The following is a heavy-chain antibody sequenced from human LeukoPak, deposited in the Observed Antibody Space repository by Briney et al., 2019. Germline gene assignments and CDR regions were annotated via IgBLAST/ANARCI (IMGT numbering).Heavy chain of an antibody. D-gene: IGHD3-9*01. V-gene: IGHV3-30*02. Sequence: GGSLRLSCAASGFTFSSYGMHWVRQAPGKGLEWVAFIRYDGSNKYYADSVKGRFTISRDNSKNTLYLQMNSLRAEDTAVYYCAKRADILTGYSFDYWGQGTLVTVSS. CDR3: AKRADILTGYSFDY. CDR1: GFTFSSYG. CDR2: IRYDGSNK. J-gene: IGHJ4*02.